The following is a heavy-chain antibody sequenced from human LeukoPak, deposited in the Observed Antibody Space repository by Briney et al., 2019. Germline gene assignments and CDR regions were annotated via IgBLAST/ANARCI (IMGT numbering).Heavy chain of an antibody. J-gene: IGHJ3*02. CDR3: ARNYDILTGYYTPGAFDI. CDR2: IYSGGST. V-gene: IGHV3-66*01. D-gene: IGHD3-9*01. Sequence: GGSLRLSCAASGFTVSSNYMSWVRQAPGKGLEWVSVIYSGGSTYYADSVKGRFTISRGNSKNTLYLQMNSLRAEDTAVYYCARNYDILTGYYTPGAFDIWGQGTMVTVSS. CDR1: GFTVSSNY.